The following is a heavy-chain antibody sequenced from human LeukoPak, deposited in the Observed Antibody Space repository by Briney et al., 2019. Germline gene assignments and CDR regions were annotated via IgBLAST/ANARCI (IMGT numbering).Heavy chain of an antibody. Sequence: ASVKVSCKASGYTFTSYDINWVRQATGQGLEWMGWMNPNSGNTGYAQKFQGRVTITRNTSISTAYMELSSLRSEDTAVYYCARSSSGYYDFDYWGQGTMVTVSS. CDR3: ARSSSGYYDFDY. D-gene: IGHD3-22*01. J-gene: IGHJ4*02. V-gene: IGHV1-8*03. CDR1: GYTFTSYD. CDR2: MNPNSGNT.